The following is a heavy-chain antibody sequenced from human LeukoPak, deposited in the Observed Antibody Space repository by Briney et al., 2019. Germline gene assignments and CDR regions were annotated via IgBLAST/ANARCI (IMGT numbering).Heavy chain of an antibody. CDR1: GFTFSEAW. D-gene: IGHD3-10*01. J-gene: IGHJ3*02. V-gene: IGHV3-15*01. Sequence: GGSLRLSCTGSGFTFSEAWMTWVRQAPGKGLEWVGRIHSRTDGGATDYAAAVKDRFTVSRDDSKSTLFLQMNSLKASDTAMYFCVRRGVLPVAPDAFDIWGQGTMVTVSS. CDR2: IHSRTDGGAT. CDR3: VRRGVLPVAPDAFDI.